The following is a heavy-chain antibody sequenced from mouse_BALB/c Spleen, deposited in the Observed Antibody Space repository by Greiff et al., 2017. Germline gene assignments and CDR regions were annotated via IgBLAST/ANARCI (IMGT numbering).Heavy chain of an antibody. J-gene: IGHJ3*01. Sequence: EVKLMESGPGLVKPSQSLSLTCSVTGYSITSGYYWNWIRQFPGKKLEWMGYISYDGSNNYNPSLKNRISITRDTSKNQFFLKLNSVTTEDTATYYCAREDYHYGSSYWGQGTLVTVSA. CDR3: AREDYHYGSSY. CDR2: ISYDGSN. D-gene: IGHD1-1*01. CDR1: GYSITSGYY. V-gene: IGHV3-6*02.